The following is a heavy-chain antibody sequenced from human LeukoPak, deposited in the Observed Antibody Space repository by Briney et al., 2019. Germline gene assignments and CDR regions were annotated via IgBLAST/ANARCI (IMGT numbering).Heavy chain of an antibody. J-gene: IGHJ3*02. Sequence: SETLSLTCSVSGVSISSGSNYWGWIRQPPGKTLEWIGSIYSSDGTYHNPSLKSRAIILIYTDKNHVSLNLSSVTAADTAVYYCARSDGYGLVGIWGQGTMVTVSS. D-gene: IGHD3-10*01. V-gene: IGHV4-39*07. CDR1: GVSISSGSNY. CDR3: ARSDGYGLVGI. CDR2: IYSSDGT.